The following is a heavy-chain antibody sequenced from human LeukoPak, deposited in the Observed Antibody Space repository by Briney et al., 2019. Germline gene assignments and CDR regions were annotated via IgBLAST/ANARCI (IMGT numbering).Heavy chain of an antibody. D-gene: IGHD6-19*01. CDR2: INWIGCQT. J-gene: IGHJ5*02. Sequence: PGGSLRLSWAASGLTFVVYGMSSVRQAPRKGLEWVYGINWIGCQTCYVLSMQGRFTISRDNAKTTLYLQMNSLRAEDTALYYCVPDAVAGLSWFDPWGQGTLVTVSS. V-gene: IGHV3-20*04. CDR1: GLTFVVYG. CDR3: VPDAVAGLSWFDP.